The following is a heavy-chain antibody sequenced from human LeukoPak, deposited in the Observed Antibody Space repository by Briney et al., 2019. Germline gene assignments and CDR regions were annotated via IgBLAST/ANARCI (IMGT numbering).Heavy chain of an antibody. CDR3: ARDLEL. Sequence: ASVKVSCKASGYTFTDYYMHWVRQAPGQGLEWMGWINPNSGGANYAQKFQGRVTMTRDTPIGTAYMELSRLRSDDTAVYYCARDLELWGQGTLVTVSS. CDR2: INPNSGGA. J-gene: IGHJ5*02. V-gene: IGHV1-2*02. CDR1: GYTFTDYY.